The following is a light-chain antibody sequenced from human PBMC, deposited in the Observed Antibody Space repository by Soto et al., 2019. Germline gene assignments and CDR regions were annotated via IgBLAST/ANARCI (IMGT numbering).Light chain of an antibody. Sequence: EIVMTQSPGTLSVSPGERATLSCGASQSIDNSLAWYQQKPGQAPRLLLYGASTSATGVPARFSGSGSGTEFTLTISSLQSEDFAVYYCQQYKIWPPITFGQGTRLEI. CDR2: GAS. J-gene: IGKJ5*01. V-gene: IGKV3-15*01. CDR1: QSIDNS. CDR3: QQYKIWPPIT.